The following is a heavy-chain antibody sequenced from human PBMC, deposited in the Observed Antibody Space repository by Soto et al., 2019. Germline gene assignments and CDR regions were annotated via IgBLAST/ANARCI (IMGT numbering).Heavy chain of an antibody. J-gene: IGHJ4*02. CDR1: GFTFSNYA. CDR3: VRGPYFHNHRVY. CDR2: ISNSGNSA. V-gene: IGHV3-23*01. Sequence: EVQLLESGGGLVQPGGSLRLSCSGSGFTFSNYAMTWVRQAPGKGLEWVARISNSGNSAYYADSVKGRFTTSRDNSNNMLYLQTSSLGVEETGVYYCVRGPYFHNHRVYWGKGTMVTVSS. D-gene: IGHD3-9*01.